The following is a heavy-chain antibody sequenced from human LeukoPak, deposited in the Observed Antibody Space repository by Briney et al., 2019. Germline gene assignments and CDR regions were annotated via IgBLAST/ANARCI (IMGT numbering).Heavy chain of an antibody. CDR1: GFTFSSYA. CDR2: ISGSDGST. J-gene: IGHJ4*02. Sequence: GGSLRLSCAASGFTFSSYAMSWVRQAPGEGLEWVSAISGSDGSTYYADSVKGRFTISRDNSKNTLYLQMNSLRAEDTAVYYCAKDGSGSSWGNNWGQGTLVTVSS. D-gene: IGHD6-13*01. CDR3: AKDGSGSSWGNN. V-gene: IGHV3-23*01.